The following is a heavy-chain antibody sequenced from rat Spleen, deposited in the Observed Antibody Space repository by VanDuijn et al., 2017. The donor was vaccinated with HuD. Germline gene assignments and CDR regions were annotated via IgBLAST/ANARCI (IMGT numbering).Heavy chain of an antibody. CDR1: GFTFSRSA. D-gene: IGHD1-12*02. Sequence: EVQVVESDGGLVQPGRSLKLSCAASGFTFSRSAMAWVRQAPTKGLEWVASISPSGDTTYYRDSVTGRFTISRDNAKSTLYLQMDSLRSEDTATYYCARRGLLPPYFDYWGQGVMVTVSS. CDR3: ARRGLLPPYFDY. V-gene: IGHV5S23*01. J-gene: IGHJ2*01. CDR2: ISPSGDTT.